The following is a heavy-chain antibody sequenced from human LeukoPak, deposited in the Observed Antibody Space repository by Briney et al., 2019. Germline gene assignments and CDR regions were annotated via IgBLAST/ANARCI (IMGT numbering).Heavy chain of an antibody. CDR3: ARGTGYNWNYPYYFDY. J-gene: IGHJ4*02. Sequence: SETLSLTCAAYGGSFSCYYWSWIRQPPGKGLEWIGEINHSGSTNYNPSLKSRVTISVDTSKNQFSLKLSSVTAADTAVYYCARGTGYNWNYPYYFDYWGQGTLVTVSS. V-gene: IGHV4-34*01. D-gene: IGHD1-7*01. CDR1: GGSFSCYY. CDR2: INHSGST.